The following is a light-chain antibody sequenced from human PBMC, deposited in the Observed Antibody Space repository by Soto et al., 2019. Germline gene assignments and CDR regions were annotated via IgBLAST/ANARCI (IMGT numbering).Light chain of an antibody. J-gene: IGLJ2*01. Sequence: QLVLTQSPSASASLGPSVKLTCTLSSGHSNYAIAWHQQQSEKGPRYLMNLNSDGSHSKGDGIPDRFSGSSSGAERYLTISSLQSEDEADYYCQTWGSGFVVFGGGTKLTVL. CDR1: SGHSNYA. CDR3: QTWGSGFVV. V-gene: IGLV4-69*01. CDR2: LNSDGSH.